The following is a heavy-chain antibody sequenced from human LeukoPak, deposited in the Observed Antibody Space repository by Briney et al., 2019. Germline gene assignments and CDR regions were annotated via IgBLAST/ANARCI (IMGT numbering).Heavy chain of an antibody. J-gene: IGHJ4*02. CDR2: ISGSGGST. CDR3: AKAASYDILTGYYKGSFDY. Sequence: GGSLRLSCAASGFTFSSYAMSWVRQAPGKGLEWVSAISGSGGSTYCADSVKGRFTISRDNSKNTLYLQMNSLRAEDTAVYYCAKAASYDILTGYYKGSFDYWGQGTLVTVSS. CDR1: GFTFSSYA. V-gene: IGHV3-23*01. D-gene: IGHD3-9*01.